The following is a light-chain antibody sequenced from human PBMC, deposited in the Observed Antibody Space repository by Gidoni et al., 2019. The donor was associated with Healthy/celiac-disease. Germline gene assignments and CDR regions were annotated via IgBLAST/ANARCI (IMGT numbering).Light chain of an antibody. J-gene: IGKJ3*01. CDR2: GAS. CDR1: QSVSSN. CDR3: QQYNNHST. Sequence: EIVMTQSPATLSVSPGERATLSCRASQSVSSNLAWYQQKPGQAPRLLIYGASTRATGIPARFSGSGSGTEFTLTISSLQSEDFAVYYCQQYNNHSTFGPGTKVDIK. V-gene: IGKV3-15*01.